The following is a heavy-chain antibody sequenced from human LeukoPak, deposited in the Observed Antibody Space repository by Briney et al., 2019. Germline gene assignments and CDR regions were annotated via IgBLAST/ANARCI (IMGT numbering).Heavy chain of an antibody. D-gene: IGHD5-18*01. Sequence: PSETLSLTCAVYGGSFSGYYWSWIRQPPGKGLEWIGEINHSGSTNYNPSLKSRVTISVDTSKNQFSLKLSSVTAADTAVYYCARAGDYSYGSRRFQYWGQGTLVTVSS. V-gene: IGHV4-34*01. CDR1: GGSFSGYY. CDR2: INHSGST. CDR3: ARAGDYSYGSRRFQY. J-gene: IGHJ1*01.